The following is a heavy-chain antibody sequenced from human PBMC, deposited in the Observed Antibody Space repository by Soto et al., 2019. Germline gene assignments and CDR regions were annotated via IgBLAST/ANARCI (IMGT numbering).Heavy chain of an antibody. J-gene: IGHJ4*02. CDR1: GYTFTSYG. CDR3: ARDSYYDSSGRNPYYFDY. Sequence: GASVKVSCKASGYTFTSYGISWVRQAPGQGLEWMGWISAYNGNTNYAQKLRGRVTMTTDTSTSTAYMELRSLRSDDTAVYYCARDSYYDSSGRNPYYFDYWGQGTLVTVSS. CDR2: ISAYNGNT. V-gene: IGHV1-18*01. D-gene: IGHD3-22*01.